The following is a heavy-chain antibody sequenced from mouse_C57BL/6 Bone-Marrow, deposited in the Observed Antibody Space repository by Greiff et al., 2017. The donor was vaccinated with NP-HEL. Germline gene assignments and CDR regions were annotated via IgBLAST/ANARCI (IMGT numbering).Heavy chain of an antibody. Sequence: VQGVESGAELARPGASVKLSCKASGYTFTSYGISWVKQRTGQGLEWIGEIYPRSGNTYYNEKFKGKATLTADKSSSTAYMELRSLTSEDSAVYFCARDYGNYGRVDYWGQGTTLTVSS. J-gene: IGHJ2*01. V-gene: IGHV1-81*01. D-gene: IGHD2-1*01. CDR3: ARDYGNYGRVDY. CDR2: IYPRSGNT. CDR1: GYTFTSYG.